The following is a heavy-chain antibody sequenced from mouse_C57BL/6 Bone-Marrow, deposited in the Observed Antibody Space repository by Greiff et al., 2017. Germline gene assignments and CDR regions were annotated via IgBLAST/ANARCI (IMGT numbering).Heavy chain of an antibody. CDR3: ARGDYDEFAY. J-gene: IGHJ3*01. D-gene: IGHD2-4*01. V-gene: IGHV1-69*01. CDR2: IDPSDSYT. Sequence: QVQLQQPGAELVMPGASVKLSCKASGYTFTSYWMHWVKQRPGQGLEWIGEIDPSDSYTNYNQKFKGKSTLTVAKSSSTAYMQLSSLTSEDSAVYYCARGDYDEFAYWGQGTLVTVSA. CDR1: GYTFTSYW.